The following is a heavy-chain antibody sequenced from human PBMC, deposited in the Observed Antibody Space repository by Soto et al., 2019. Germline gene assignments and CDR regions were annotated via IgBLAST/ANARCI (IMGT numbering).Heavy chain of an antibody. CDR2: LSSDGFGA. V-gene: IGHV3-74*03. CDR1: GFTFSSYA. Sequence: GGSLRLSCAASGFTFSSYAMIWVRQAPGRGLEWVSRLSSDGFGAAYADSVKGRFFISRDIARNTLFLQMNSLRADDTAVYYCARDLGGPDYWGRGTSVTVSS. CDR3: ARDLGGPDY. D-gene: IGHD3-16*01. J-gene: IGHJ4*02.